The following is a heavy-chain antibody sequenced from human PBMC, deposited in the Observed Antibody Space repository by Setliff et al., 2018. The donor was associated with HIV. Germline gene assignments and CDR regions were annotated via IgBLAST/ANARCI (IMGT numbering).Heavy chain of an antibody. CDR2: IYSDGNT. Sequence: PRLSCAASGFSVYSYYMSWVRQAPGKGLEWVSVIYSDGNTYYADSVKGRFTVSRDNSKNTLHLQMNSLRGEDTAVYYCVRNGNYYYYMDVWGKGTTVTVSS. J-gene: IGHJ6*03. CDR3: VRNGNYYYYMDV. CDR1: GFSVYSYY. V-gene: IGHV3-66*02.